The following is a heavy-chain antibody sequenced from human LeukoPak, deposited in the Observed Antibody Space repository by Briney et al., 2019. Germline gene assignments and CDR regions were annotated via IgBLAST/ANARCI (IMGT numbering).Heavy chain of an antibody. CDR2: TYYRSKWYN. Sequence: SQTLSLTCVISGDSVSSKTSGWNWIRQSPSRGLEWLGRTYYRSKWYNDYAVSVKSRITINPDTSKNQFSLQLNSVTPEDTAVYYCARVRDYDFWSGYYTGFDYWGQGTLVTVSS. CDR3: ARVRDYDFWSGYYTGFDY. D-gene: IGHD3-3*01. V-gene: IGHV6-1*01. CDR1: GDSVSSKTSG. J-gene: IGHJ4*02.